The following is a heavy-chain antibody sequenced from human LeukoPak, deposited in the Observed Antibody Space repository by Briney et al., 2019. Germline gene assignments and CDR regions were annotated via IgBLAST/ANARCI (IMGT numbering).Heavy chain of an antibody. D-gene: IGHD5/OR15-5a*01. V-gene: IGHV1-8*01. CDR2: MNPNSGNT. J-gene: IGHJ5*02. Sequence: RASVKVSCKASGYTFTSYDINWVRQATGQGLEWMGWMNPNSGNTGYAQKFQGRVTMTRNTSISTAYMELSSQRSEDTAVYYCAVYDHVLDWFDPWGQGTLVTVSS. CDR3: AVYDHVLDWFDP. CDR1: GYTFTSYD.